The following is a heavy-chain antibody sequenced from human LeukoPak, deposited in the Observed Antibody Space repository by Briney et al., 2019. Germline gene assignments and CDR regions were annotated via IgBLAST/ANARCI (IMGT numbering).Heavy chain of an antibody. CDR2: IYYSGST. CDR1: GDSISSYY. V-gene: IGHV4-59*01. J-gene: IGHJ4*02. CDR3: ARRGGGWFDY. Sequence: SETLSLTCTVSGDSISSYYWSWIRQPPGKGLEWIGYIYYSGSTKYNPSLKSRATISVDTSKNQFSLKLNSVTAADTAVYYCARRGGGWFDYWGQGTLVTVSS. D-gene: IGHD2-15*01.